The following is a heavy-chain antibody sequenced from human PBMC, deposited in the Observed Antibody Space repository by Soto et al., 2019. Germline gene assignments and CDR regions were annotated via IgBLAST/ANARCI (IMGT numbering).Heavy chain of an antibody. Sequence: SETLSLTCAVSGGSISSGGYSWSWIRQPPGKDLEWIGYIYHSGSTYYNPSLKSRVTISVDTSKNQFSLKLSSVTAADTAVYYCARRGTTFRFDYWGQGTLVTVSS. J-gene: IGHJ4*02. CDR3: ARRGTTFRFDY. V-gene: IGHV4-30-2*01. CDR1: GGSISSGGYS. D-gene: IGHD3-10*02. CDR2: IYHSGST.